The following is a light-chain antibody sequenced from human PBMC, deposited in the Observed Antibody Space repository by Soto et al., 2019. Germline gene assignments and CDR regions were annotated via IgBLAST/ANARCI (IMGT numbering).Light chain of an antibody. V-gene: IGLV1-40*01. J-gene: IGLJ1*01. Sequence: QSVLTQAPSVSGAPGQMVTISCTGSSSNSGAGYDVHWYQQLPGSAPNLLIFYNNNRPSGVPDRFSGSKSVTSASLAITGLQAEDEADYYCQSYDTNLSGYVFGTGTKLTVL. CDR1: SSNSGAGYD. CDR2: YNN. CDR3: QSYDTNLSGYV.